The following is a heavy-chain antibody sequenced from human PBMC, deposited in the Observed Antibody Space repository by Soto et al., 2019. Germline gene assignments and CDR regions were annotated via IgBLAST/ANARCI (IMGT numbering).Heavy chain of an antibody. CDR2: IWYDGSYK. CDR3: ARGYCTNGVCSYFDQ. D-gene: IGHD2-8*01. V-gene: IGHV3-33*01. J-gene: IGHJ4*02. Sequence: QVQLVESGGGVVQPGGSLRLSCEASGFMFSTYGMHWVRQAPGKGLEWAAMIWYDGSYKYYADSVKGRFTMSRDNSKNMVYVEMNSLRAEDTAVYYCARGYCTNGVCSYFDQWGQGTLVTVSS. CDR1: GFMFSTYG.